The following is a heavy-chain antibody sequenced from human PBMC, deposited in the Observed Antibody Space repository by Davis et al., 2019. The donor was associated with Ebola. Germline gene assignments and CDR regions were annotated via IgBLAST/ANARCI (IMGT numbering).Heavy chain of an antibody. CDR2: LLYDGSKQ. Sequence: GESLKISCAASGFTFSNYGLHWVRQAPGKGLEWVAGLLYDGSKQFYADSVKGRFTISRDNSKSTLYVQMNSLRPEDTAVYYCARDFGLAAAGTAFDYWGQGTLVTVSS. J-gene: IGHJ4*02. CDR3: ARDFGLAAAGTAFDY. CDR1: GFTFSNYG. D-gene: IGHD6-13*01. V-gene: IGHV3-30*03.